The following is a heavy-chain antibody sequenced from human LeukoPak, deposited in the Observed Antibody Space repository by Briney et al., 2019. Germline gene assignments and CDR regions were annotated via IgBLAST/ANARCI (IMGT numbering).Heavy chain of an antibody. J-gene: IGHJ6*03. CDR2: IYYSGST. Sequence: SETLSLTCTVSGGSISSSSYYWGWIRQPPGKGLEWIGSIYYSGSTYYNPSLKSRVTISVDTSKNQFSLKLSSVTAADTAVYYCARLQYCYGSGSYYNSEYYYMDVWGKGTTVTVSS. D-gene: IGHD3-10*01. CDR3: ARLQYCYGSGSYYNSEYYYMDV. V-gene: IGHV4-39*01. CDR1: GGSISSSSYY.